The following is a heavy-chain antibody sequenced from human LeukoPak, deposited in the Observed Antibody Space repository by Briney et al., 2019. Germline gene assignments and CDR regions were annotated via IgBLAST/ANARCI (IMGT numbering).Heavy chain of an antibody. CDR3: AREPTIPYFDY. J-gene: IGHJ4*02. V-gene: IGHV3-48*03. CDR1: GFTFSTYE. CDR2: ISSSGTVI. Sequence: GGSLRLSWAASGFTFSTYEMNWVRQAPGKGLEWVSYISSSGTVIYYADSVKGRFTISRDNAKKSLYLQMNSLRAEDTAVYYCAREPTIPYFDYWGQGTLVTVPS. D-gene: IGHD4/OR15-4a*01.